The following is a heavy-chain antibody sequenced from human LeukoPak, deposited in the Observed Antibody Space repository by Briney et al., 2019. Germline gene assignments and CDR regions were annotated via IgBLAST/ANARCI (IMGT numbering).Heavy chain of an antibody. Sequence: SETLSLTCSVSVDSISSRSYYWTWIRQHPEKGLEWIGYIWNSGSTNYNPALKSRVTISVDTPKNHFSLKLTSVTAADTAIYYCARDVSSMFPNWFDPWGQGVLVIVSS. V-gene: IGHV4-31*03. CDR1: VDSISSRSYY. J-gene: IGHJ5*02. CDR2: IWNSGST. D-gene: IGHD6-6*01. CDR3: ARDVSSMFPNWFDP.